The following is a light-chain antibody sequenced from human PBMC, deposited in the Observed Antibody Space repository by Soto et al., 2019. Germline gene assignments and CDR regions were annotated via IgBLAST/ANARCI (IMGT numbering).Light chain of an antibody. CDR3: QQYYSTPPT. CDR1: QSVLYSSNNKNY. Sequence: DIVMTQSPASLAVSLGERATINCKSSQSVLYSSNNKNYLAWYQQKPGQPPKLLIYWASTRESGVPDRFSGSGSGTDFTLNISSLQAEDVAVYDCQQYYSTPPTFGQGTRLEIK. J-gene: IGKJ5*01. CDR2: WAS. V-gene: IGKV4-1*01.